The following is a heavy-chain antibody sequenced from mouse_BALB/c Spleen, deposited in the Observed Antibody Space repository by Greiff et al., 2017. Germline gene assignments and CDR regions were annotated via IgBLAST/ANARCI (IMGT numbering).Heavy chain of an antibody. CDR2: INSNGGST. CDR1: GFTFSSYG. V-gene: IGHV5-6-3*01. Sequence: EVQLVESGGGLVQPGGSLKLSCAASGFTFSSYGMSWVRQTPDKRLELVATINSNGGSTYYPDSVKGRFTISRDNAKNTLYLQMSSLKSEDTAMYYCARDETGTFDYWGQGTTLTVSS. D-gene: IGHD4-1*01. CDR3: ARDETGTFDY. J-gene: IGHJ2*01.